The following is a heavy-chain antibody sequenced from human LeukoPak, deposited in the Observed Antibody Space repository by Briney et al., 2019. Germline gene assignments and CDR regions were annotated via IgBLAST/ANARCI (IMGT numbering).Heavy chain of an antibody. CDR3: ARDGELGAALGGASYFWFDP. J-gene: IGHJ5*02. CDR1: GYTFTSYG. Sequence: VATVKDSCKASGYTFTSYGINWVRQAPGQGLERMGWISGKDGHTRYAQKFQGRGTMTIDTSASTAYMELRSLTSDDTAVYYCARDGELGAALGGASYFWFDPWGQGTLVTVSS. D-gene: IGHD6-25*01. CDR2: ISGKDGHT. V-gene: IGHV1-18*04.